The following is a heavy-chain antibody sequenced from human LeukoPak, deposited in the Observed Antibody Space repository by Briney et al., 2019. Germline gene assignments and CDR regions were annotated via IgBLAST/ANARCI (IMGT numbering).Heavy chain of an antibody. Sequence: PGGSLRLSCAASGFNFSSNWMHWVRQAPGKGLVWVSRIKSYGSITSYADSVKGRFTISRDNAKNTLYLQMNSLRAEDTAVYYCARGYYYDSSACDYWGQGTLVTVSS. CDR1: GFNFSSNW. D-gene: IGHD3-22*01. J-gene: IGHJ4*02. CDR3: ARGYYYDSSACDY. CDR2: IKSYGSIT. V-gene: IGHV3-74*01.